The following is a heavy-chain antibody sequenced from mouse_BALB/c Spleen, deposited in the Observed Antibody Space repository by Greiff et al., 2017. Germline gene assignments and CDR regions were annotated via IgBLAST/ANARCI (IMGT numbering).Heavy chain of an antibody. D-gene: IGHD1-1*01. Sequence: VQLQQSGPELVKPGASVKIPCKASGYTFTDYNMDWVKQSHGKSLEWIGDINPNNGGTIYNQKFKGKATLTVDKSSSTAYMELRSLTSEDTAVYYCARVAITTVEVYFDYWGQGTTLTVSS. V-gene: IGHV1-18*01. CDR3: ARVAITTVEVYFDY. CDR1: GYTFTDYN. J-gene: IGHJ2*01. CDR2: INPNNGGT.